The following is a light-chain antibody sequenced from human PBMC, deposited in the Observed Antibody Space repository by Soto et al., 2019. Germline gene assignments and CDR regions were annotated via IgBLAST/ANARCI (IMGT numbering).Light chain of an antibody. Sequence: EIVLTQSPATLSLSPGERATLSCRASQSVSSYLAWYQQKPGQAPRLLIYDASNRATGIPARFSGSGPGTDFTLTISSLEPEEFAVYYCQQRSNWPPGLTVGGGTKVEIK. J-gene: IGKJ4*01. CDR1: QSVSSY. CDR3: QQRSNWPPGLT. CDR2: DAS. V-gene: IGKV3-11*01.